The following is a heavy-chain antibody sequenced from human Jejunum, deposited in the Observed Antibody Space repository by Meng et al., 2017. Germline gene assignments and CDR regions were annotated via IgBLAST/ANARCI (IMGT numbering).Heavy chain of an antibody. CDR2: VSHSGLT. D-gene: IGHD3-16*01. J-gene: IGHJ5*02. V-gene: IGHV4-34*01. CDR1: GGSLSGYF. CDR3: VRGNNSVWGMIP. Sequence: VPVLQWCSGLLQPSEPLSLTCAFYGGSLSGYFWSWIRQPPGKELEWIGEVSHSGLTKYNPSLKSRVTISLETSKNQFSLKMSSVTAADTAVYYCVRGNNSVWGMIPWGQGTLVTVSS.